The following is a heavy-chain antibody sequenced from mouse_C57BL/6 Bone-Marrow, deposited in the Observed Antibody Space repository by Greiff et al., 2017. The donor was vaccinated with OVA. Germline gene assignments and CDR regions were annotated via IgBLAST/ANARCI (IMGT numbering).Heavy chain of an antibody. CDR2: INPNNGGT. J-gene: IGHJ2*01. CDR3: ARNSKGIYFDY. D-gene: IGHD2-5*01. CDR1: GYTFTDYY. Sequence: VQLQQSGPELVKPGASVKISCKASGYTFTDYYMDWVKQSHGKSLELIGDINPNNGGTSYNQKFKGKATLTVDKSSSTAYMELRSLTSEDSAVYYCARNSKGIYFDYWGQGTTLTVSS. V-gene: IGHV1-26*01.